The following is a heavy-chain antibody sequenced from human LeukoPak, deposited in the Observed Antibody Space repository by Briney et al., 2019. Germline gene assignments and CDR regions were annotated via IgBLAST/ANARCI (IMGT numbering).Heavy chain of an antibody. CDR1: GFTFDDYG. V-gene: IGHV3-43*01. CDR2: ISWDGGST. J-gene: IGHJ6*03. D-gene: IGHD3-10*01. CDR3: ARNYYGSGTYHMDV. Sequence: GGSLRLSCAASGFTFDDYGMSWVRQAPGKGLEWVSLISWDGGSTYYADSVKGRFTISRDNSKNSLYLQMNSLRTEDTALYYCARNYYGSGTYHMDVWGKGTTVTVSS.